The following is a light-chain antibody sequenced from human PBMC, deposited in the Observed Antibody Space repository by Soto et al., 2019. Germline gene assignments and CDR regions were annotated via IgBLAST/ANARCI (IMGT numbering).Light chain of an antibody. V-gene: IGKV1-9*01. CDR3: QQLNAFPLT. CDR2: AAS. Sequence: IQLTQSPSSLSASVGDRVTITCRASQGISSFLVWYQQKPGKAPKLLIYAASTLQSGVPSRFSGSGSGTDFTLTISSLQPEDFATYYCQQLNAFPLTFGGGTQVEIK. J-gene: IGKJ4*01. CDR1: QGISSF.